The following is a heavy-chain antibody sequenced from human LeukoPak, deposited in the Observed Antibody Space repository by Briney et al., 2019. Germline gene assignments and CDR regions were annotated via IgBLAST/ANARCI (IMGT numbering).Heavy chain of an antibody. CDR2: LNQDGSEK. J-gene: IGHJ6*03. V-gene: IGHV3-7*01. Sequence: PGGSLRLSCAASGRTFSSYWMSWVRQTPGKGREWVANLNQDGSEKHYVDSAKGRFTISRDNAKNSLYLQMNSLRGEDTAVYYCAKLTRGYYYYMDVWGKGTTVTVSS. D-gene: IGHD1-14*01. CDR1: GRTFSSYW. CDR3: AKLTRGYYYYMDV.